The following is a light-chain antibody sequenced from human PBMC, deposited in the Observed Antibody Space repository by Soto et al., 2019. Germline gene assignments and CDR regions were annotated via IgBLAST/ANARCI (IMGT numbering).Light chain of an antibody. J-gene: IGKJ1*01. V-gene: IGKV3-20*01. CDR3: QQYVSWT. Sequence: EIVLTQSPGTLSVSPGERATLSCRASQTISSNYLAWYQQKPGQAPSLLIYGTSSRATGIPDRFSGSGSGPDFTISISRLEPEDSAIYYCQQYVSWTFGQGTKVEIK. CDR1: QTISSNY. CDR2: GTS.